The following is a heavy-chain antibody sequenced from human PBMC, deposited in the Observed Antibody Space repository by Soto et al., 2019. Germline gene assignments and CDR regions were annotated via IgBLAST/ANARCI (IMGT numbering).Heavy chain of an antibody. CDR1: GVTFSSYA. V-gene: IGHV1-69*01. Sequence: SVKVSCKASGVTFSSYAIRSLRQAPGQGLEWMGGIIPIFGTANYAQKFQGRVTITADESTSTAYMELSSLRSEDTAVYYCASPNWDHYYYYYGMDVWGQGTTVTVSS. D-gene: IGHD7-27*01. J-gene: IGHJ6*02. CDR2: IIPIFGTA. CDR3: ASPNWDHYYYYYGMDV.